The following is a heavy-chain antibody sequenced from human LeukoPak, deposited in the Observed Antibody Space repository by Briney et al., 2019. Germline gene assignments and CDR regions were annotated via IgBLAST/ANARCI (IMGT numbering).Heavy chain of an antibody. V-gene: IGHV3-30*02. J-gene: IGHJ4*02. CDR1: GFTFSSFG. CDR3: AKDGRRGYTYGQQPYYFDY. Sequence: PGGSLRLSCATSGFTFSSFGMHWVRQAPGKGLEWVAFIRFDVSNKYYADSVKGRFTISRDNSKNTLSLQMISLRVEDTAVYYCAKDGRRGYTYGQQPYYFDYWGQGTLVSVSS. D-gene: IGHD5-18*01. CDR2: IRFDVSNK.